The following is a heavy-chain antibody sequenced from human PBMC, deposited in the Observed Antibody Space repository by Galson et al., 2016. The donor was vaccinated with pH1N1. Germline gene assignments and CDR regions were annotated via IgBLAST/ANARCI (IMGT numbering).Heavy chain of an antibody. J-gene: IGHJ4*02. CDR1: GFTFSDYS. CDR3: VRDNWGLDY. D-gene: IGHD7-27*01. V-gene: IGHV3-48*01. CDR2: FGAGHDI. Sequence: LRLSCAASGFTFSDYSMNWVRQAPGKGLEWLSYFGAGHDIYYADSVKGRFTISRYNARNSLYLQMNSLRAEDTAVYYCVRDNWGLDYWGQGTLVTVSS.